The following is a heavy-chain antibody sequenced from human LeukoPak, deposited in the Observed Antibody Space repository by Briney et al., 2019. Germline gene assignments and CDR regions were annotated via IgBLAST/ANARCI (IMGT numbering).Heavy chain of an antibody. CDR3: AKDSVAAAGTAWFDP. Sequence: PGGSLRLSCAASGFTFSSYAMSWVRQAPGKGLEWVSAISGSGGSTYYADSVKGRFTISRDNSKNTLYLQMNSLRPEDTALYYCAKDSVAAAGTAWFDPWGQGTVVIVSS. J-gene: IGHJ5*02. CDR1: GFTFSSYA. V-gene: IGHV3-23*01. D-gene: IGHD6-13*01. CDR2: ISGSGGST.